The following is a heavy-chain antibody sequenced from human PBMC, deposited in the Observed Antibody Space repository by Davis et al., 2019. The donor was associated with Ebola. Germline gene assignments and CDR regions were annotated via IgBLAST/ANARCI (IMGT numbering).Heavy chain of an antibody. D-gene: IGHD3-3*01. CDR1: GFTFSDYY. J-gene: IGHJ6*02. Sequence: PGGSLRLSCAASGFTFSDYYMSWIRQAPGKGLEWVSYISSSGSTIYYADPVKGRFTISRDNAKNSLYLQMNSLRAEDTAVYYCARALVSKDFWSGYTYYYGMDVWGQGTTVTVSS. V-gene: IGHV3-11*01. CDR2: ISSSGSTI. CDR3: ARALVSKDFWSGYTYYYGMDV.